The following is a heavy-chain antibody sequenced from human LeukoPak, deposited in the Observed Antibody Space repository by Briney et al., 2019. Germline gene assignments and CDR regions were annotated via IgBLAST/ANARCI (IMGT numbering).Heavy chain of an antibody. V-gene: IGHV4-39*01. CDR3: ARGPHTGVNYYDSSGYYY. J-gene: IGHJ4*02. CDR1: GGSISNNNYY. D-gene: IGHD3-22*01. CDR2: IYYSGSP. Sequence: SETLSLTCTVSGGSISNNNYYWAWIRQPPGKGLECIGSIYYSGSPYYNPSLKSRVTISVDTSKNQFSLRLSSVTAADTAVYYCARGPHTGVNYYDSSGYYYWGQGTLVTVSS.